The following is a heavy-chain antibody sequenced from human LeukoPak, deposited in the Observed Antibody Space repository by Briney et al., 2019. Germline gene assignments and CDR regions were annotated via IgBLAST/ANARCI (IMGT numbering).Heavy chain of an antibody. CDR3: ARNNGMDV. CDR2: VNRDGSET. J-gene: IGHJ6*02. Sequence: GGSLRLSCAASGFALSSHWMTWVRQVPGRGPEWVANVNRDGSETYYLDSVKGRFTISKDNTKNSLYLQMSSLRAEDTALYHCARNNGMDVWGQGTTVIVSS. V-gene: IGHV3-7*03. CDR1: GFALSSHW.